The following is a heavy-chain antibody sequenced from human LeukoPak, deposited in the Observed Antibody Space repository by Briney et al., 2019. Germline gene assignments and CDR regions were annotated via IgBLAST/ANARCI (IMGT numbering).Heavy chain of an antibody. CDR3: AREANIAVADMYNWFDP. J-gene: IGHJ5*02. D-gene: IGHD6-19*01. CDR1: GYTFTGYY. Sequence: RASVKVSCKASGYTFTGYYMHWVRQAPGQGLEWMGWINPNSGGTNYAQKFQGRVTMTRDTSISTAYMELSRLRSDDTAVYYCAREANIAVADMYNWFDPWGQGTLVTVSS. CDR2: INPNSGGT. V-gene: IGHV1-2*02.